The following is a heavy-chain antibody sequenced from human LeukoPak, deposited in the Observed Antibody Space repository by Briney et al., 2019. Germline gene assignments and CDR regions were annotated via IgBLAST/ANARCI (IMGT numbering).Heavy chain of an antibody. CDR1: GGSISSGSYY. CDR2: IYTSGST. D-gene: IGHD3-3*01. Sequence: SQTLSLTCTVSGGSISSGSYYWSWIRQPAGKGLEWIGRIYTSGSTNYNPSLKSRVTISVGTSKNQFSLKLSSVTAADTAVYYCARAENRITIFGVVTQTFDYWGQGTLVTVSS. V-gene: IGHV4-61*02. CDR3: ARAENRITIFGVVTQTFDY. J-gene: IGHJ4*02.